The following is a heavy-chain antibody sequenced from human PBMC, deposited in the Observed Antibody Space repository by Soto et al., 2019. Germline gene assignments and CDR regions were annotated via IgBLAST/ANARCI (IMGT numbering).Heavy chain of an antibody. Sequence: SVKVSCKASGGTFSSYAISWVRQAPGQGLEWMGGIIPIFGTANYAQKFQGRVTITADESTSTAYMELSSLRSEDTAVYYCARIARSYSYYFDYWGQGTLVTVSS. D-gene: IGHD2-15*01. J-gene: IGHJ4*02. CDR1: GGTFSSYA. CDR3: ARIARSYSYYFDY. V-gene: IGHV1-69*13. CDR2: IIPIFGTA.